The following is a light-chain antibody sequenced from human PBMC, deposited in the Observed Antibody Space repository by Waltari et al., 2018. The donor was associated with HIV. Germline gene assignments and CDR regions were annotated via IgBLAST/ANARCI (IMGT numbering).Light chain of an antibody. J-gene: IGLJ2*01. Sequence: QSVLTPPPQASGTPGQRITISCSGSSSKIGNNYVHWYQHLPGTAPKLLIYRNSQRASGVPDRFSGSKSGTSASLAISGLRSEDEADYYCVTWADRSSGPVVFGGGTKVTVL. CDR3: VTWADRSSGPVV. CDR1: SSKIGNNY. V-gene: IGLV1-47*01. CDR2: RNS.